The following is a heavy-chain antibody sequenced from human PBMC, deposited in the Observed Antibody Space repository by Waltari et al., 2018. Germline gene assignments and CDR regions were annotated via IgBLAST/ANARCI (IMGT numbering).Heavy chain of an antibody. D-gene: IGHD6-19*01. Sequence: EVQLLESGGGLVQPGGSLRLSCAASGFTFSTYAMTWVRQAPGKGLEWVSAIGDSGDSTYYADSVKGRFTISRDNSKNTLYLQMNSLRAEGTAVYYCAKSDARYSSGSYYFDYWGQGTLVTVSS. CDR2: IGDSGDST. CDR3: AKSDARYSSGSYYFDY. J-gene: IGHJ4*02. V-gene: IGHV3-23*01. CDR1: GFTFSTYA.